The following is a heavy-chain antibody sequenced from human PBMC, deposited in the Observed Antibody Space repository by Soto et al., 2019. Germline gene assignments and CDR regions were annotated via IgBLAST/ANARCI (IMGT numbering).Heavy chain of an antibody. D-gene: IGHD2-2*01. CDR3: ARAGKWGSCSSTSCYESLWFDP. CDR2: IYYSGST. J-gene: IGHJ5*02. Sequence: SETLSLTCTVSGGSISSYYWSWIRQPPGKGLEWIGYIYYSGSTNYNPSLKSRVTISVDTSKNQFSLKLSSVTAADTAVYYCARAGKWGSCSSTSCYESLWFDPWGQGTLVTVSS. CDR1: GGSISSYY. V-gene: IGHV4-59*01.